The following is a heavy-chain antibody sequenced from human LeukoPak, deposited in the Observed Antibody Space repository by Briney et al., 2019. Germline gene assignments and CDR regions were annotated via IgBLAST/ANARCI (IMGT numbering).Heavy chain of an antibody. V-gene: IGHV1-46*01. CDR1: GYTFTSYY. J-gene: IGHJ5*02. Sequence: ASVKVSCKASGYTFTSYYMNWVRQAPGQGLEWMGIINPSGGSTSYAQKFQGRVTITTDESTSTAYMELSSLRSEDTAVYYCARGGDIVVVPAAIPEGLRWFDPWGQGTLVTVSS. CDR2: INPSGGST. D-gene: IGHD2-2*01. CDR3: ARGGDIVVVPAAIPEGLRWFDP.